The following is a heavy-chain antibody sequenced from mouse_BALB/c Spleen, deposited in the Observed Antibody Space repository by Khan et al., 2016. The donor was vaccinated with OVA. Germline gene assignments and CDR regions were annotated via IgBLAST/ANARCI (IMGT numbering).Heavy chain of an antibody. J-gene: IGHJ2*01. Sequence: VQLQQSGAELVKPGASVKLSCTASGFNIKDTYRHRVKQRPEQGMEWIGSIEHANGNTKYDPKFKGKATITADTSSNPAYLQLSNLTSKDTAVYACTRIHAWGQGTTLTVSS. CDR1: GFNIKDTY. CDR3: TRIHA. CDR2: IEHANGNT. V-gene: IGHV14-3*02.